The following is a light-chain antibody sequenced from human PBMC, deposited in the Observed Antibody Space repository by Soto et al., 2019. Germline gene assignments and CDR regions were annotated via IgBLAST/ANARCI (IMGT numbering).Light chain of an antibody. CDR3: QQYDSSSPT. CDR2: DAS. V-gene: IGKV1-5*01. J-gene: IGKJ2*01. CDR1: QNISVW. Sequence: DIPMTQSPSTLSASVGDGVTITCRASQNISVWLAWYQQRPGKAPKFLIYDASNLETGVSSRFSGSGSGTEFTLTIRILQPDDSATYYCQQYDSSSPTFRQGTKLEIK.